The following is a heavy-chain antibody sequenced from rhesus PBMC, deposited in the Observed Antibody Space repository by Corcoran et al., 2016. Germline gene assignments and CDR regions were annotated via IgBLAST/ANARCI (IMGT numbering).Heavy chain of an antibody. V-gene: IGHV4-173*01. CDR2: ISGSGRST. D-gene: IGHD3-3*01. CDR3: ASGGYNFWTGYYLAY. J-gene: IGHJ4*01. Sequence: QLQLQESGPGLVKPSETLSLTCAVSGGSISSNFWSWIRQPPGKGLEWIGRISGSGRSTYYNLSLNSRVTISADTSKNQFSLKLTSVTAADTAVYYCASGGYNFWTGYYLAYWGQGVLVTVSS. CDR1: GGSISSNF.